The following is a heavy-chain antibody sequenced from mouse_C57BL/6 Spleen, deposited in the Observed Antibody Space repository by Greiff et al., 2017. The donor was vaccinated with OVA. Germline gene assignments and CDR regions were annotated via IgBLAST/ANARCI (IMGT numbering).Heavy chain of an antibody. D-gene: IGHD1-1*01. CDR3: AGTTVVDAMDY. V-gene: IGHV1-72*01. Sequence: QVQLKQPGAELVKPGASVKLSCKASGYTFTSYWMHWVKQRPGRGLEWIGRIDPNSGGTKYNEKFKSKATLTVDKPSSTAYMQLSSLTSEDSAVYYCAGTTVVDAMDYWGQGTSVTVSS. CDR2: IDPNSGGT. CDR1: GYTFTSYW. J-gene: IGHJ4*01.